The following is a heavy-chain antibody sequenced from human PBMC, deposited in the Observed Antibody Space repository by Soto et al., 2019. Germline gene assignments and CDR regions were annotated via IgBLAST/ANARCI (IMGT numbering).Heavy chain of an antibody. CDR2: LSNDGSNR. CDR3: AKYRGAYGDYEWDAFDI. D-gene: IGHD4-17*01. Sequence: QVQLVESGGGVVQPGRSLRLSCVASGFTFGSYGMHWVRQAPGKGLEWVAFLSNDGSNRYYPDSVKGRFTASRYNSKNTLYLQMDSLRPEDTAVYYCAKYRGAYGDYEWDAFDIWGHGTMVTVSS. J-gene: IGHJ3*02. CDR1: GFTFGSYG. V-gene: IGHV3-30*18.